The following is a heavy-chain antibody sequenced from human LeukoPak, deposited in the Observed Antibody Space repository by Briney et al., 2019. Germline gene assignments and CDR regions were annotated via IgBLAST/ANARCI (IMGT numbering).Heavy chain of an antibody. CDR2: IYYSGST. CDR1: GGSISSSSYY. Sequence: PSETLSLTCTVSGGSISSSSYYWGWIRQPPGKGLEWIGSIYYSGSTYYNPSLKSRVTISVDTSKNQFSLKLSSVTAADTAVYYCARVLDTAMVPDWFDPWGQGTLVTVSS. D-gene: IGHD5-18*01. J-gene: IGHJ5*02. V-gene: IGHV4-39*07. CDR3: ARVLDTAMVPDWFDP.